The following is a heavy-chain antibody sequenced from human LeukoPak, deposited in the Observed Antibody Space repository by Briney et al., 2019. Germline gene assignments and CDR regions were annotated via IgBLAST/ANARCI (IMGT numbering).Heavy chain of an antibody. CDR2: IYSGGST. CDR3: AMYSSSWYPTVYYYYYMDV. V-gene: IGHV3-66*01. D-gene: IGHD6-13*01. CDR1: GFTFSSYA. Sequence: PGGSLRLSCAASGFTFSSYAMKWVRQAPGKGLEWVSVIYSGGSTYYADSVKGRFTISRDNSKNTLYLQMNSLRAEDTAVYYCAMYSSSWYPTVYYYYYMDVWGKGTTVTISS. J-gene: IGHJ6*03.